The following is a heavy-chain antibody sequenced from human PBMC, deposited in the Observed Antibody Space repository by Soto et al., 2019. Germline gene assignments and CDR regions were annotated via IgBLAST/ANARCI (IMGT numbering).Heavy chain of an antibody. D-gene: IGHD1-7*01. Sequence: GESLKISCKGSGYSFTSYWIGWVRQMPGKGLEWMGNIYPGDSDTRYSPSFQGQVTISADKSISTAYLQWSSLKASDTAMYYCAGALVITGTTYGMDVWGQGTTVTVSS. CDR1: GYSFTSYW. V-gene: IGHV5-51*01. CDR2: IYPGDSDT. CDR3: AGALVITGTTYGMDV. J-gene: IGHJ6*02.